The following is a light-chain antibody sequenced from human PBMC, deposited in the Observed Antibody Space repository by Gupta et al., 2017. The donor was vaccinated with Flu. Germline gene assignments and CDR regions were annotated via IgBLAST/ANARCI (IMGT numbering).Light chain of an antibody. CDR1: QNLLYSNGYNY. Sequence: IVMTQSPLSLLVIPGEPASISCRSSQNLLYSNGYNYLDWYLQKPGQSPQLLIYLGSNRASGVPDRFSGSGSGTDITLKSSRVEAEDVGVYCCMQALQAPFTFGPGTKVDIK. CDR2: LGS. V-gene: IGKV2-28*01. CDR3: MQALQAPFT. J-gene: IGKJ3*01.